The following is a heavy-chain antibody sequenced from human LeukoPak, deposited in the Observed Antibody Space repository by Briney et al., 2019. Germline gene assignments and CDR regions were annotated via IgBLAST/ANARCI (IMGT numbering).Heavy chain of an antibody. Sequence: ASVKVSCKASGYTFTSYYIHWVRQAPGQGLEWMGITNPSGGTTSYAQKFQGRVTMTRDTSTSTVYMELSSLRSEDTAVYYCARDSSGYDYAPVDYWGQGTLVTVSS. J-gene: IGHJ4*02. CDR3: ARDSSGYDYAPVDY. CDR2: TNPSGGTT. D-gene: IGHD5-12*01. CDR1: GYTFTSYY. V-gene: IGHV1-46*01.